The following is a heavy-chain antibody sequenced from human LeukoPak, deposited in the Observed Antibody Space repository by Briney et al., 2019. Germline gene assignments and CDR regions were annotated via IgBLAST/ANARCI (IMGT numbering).Heavy chain of an antibody. CDR3: ARDGPLVVPAAGAFDL. CDR1: GFTFSSYS. D-gene: IGHD2-2*01. V-gene: IGHV3-21*01. CDR2: ISSSSSSYSYT. J-gene: IGHJ3*01. Sequence: GGSLRLSCAASGFTFSSYSMHWVRQAPGKGLEWVSSISSSSSSYSYTYYADSVKGRFTISRDNAKNSLLLQMNSLTVEDTAIYYCARDGPLVVPAAGAFDLWGQGTMVIVSS.